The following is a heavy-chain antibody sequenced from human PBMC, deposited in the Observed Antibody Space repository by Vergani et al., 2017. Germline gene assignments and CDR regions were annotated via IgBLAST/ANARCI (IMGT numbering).Heavy chain of an antibody. Sequence: QVQLQESGPGLVKPSETLSLTCTVSGGSISSYYWSWIRQPPGKGLEWIGYIYYSGSTNYNPSLKSRVTISVDTSKNQFSLKLSSVTAADTAVYYCARGVAAAGTAFDYWGQGTLVTVSS. CDR3: ARGVAAAGTAFDY. CDR2: IYYSGST. V-gene: IGHV4-59*01. J-gene: IGHJ4*02. CDR1: GGSISSYY. D-gene: IGHD6-13*01.